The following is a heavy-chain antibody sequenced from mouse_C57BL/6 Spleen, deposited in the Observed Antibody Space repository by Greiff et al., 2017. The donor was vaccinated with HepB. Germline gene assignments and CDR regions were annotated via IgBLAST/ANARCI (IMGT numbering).Heavy chain of an antibody. D-gene: IGHD2-3*01. J-gene: IGHJ4*01. CDR1: GYTFTSYW. CDR3: ARGDDGWDYAMDY. CDR2: IDPSDSET. Sequence: VQLQQPGAELVRPGSSVKLSCKASGYTFTSYWMHWVKQRPIQGLEWIGNIDPSDSETHYNQKFKDKATLTVDKSYSTAYMQLRSLTSEDSAVSYCARGDDGWDYAMDYWGQGTSVTVSS. V-gene: IGHV1-52*01.